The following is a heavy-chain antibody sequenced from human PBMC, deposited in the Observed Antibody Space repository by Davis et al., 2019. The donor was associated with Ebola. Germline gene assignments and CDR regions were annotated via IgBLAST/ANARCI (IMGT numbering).Heavy chain of an antibody. V-gene: IGHV4-30-4*01. CDR2: IYYSGST. D-gene: IGHD3-22*01. CDR1: DYSISSGYY. CDR3: ARDYYDSSGYIWYFDL. J-gene: IGHJ2*01. Sequence: MPSETLSLTCIVSDYSISSGYYWSWIRQPPGKGLEWIGYIYYSGSTYYNPSLKSRVTISVDKSKNQFSLKLSSVTAADTAVYYCARDYYDSSGYIWYFDLWGRGTLVTVSS.